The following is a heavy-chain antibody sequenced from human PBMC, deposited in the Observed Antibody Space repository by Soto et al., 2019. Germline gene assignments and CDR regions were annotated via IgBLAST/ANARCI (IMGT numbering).Heavy chain of an antibody. Sequence: PGGSLRLSCVATGFTFNSYGMHWVRQAPGKGLEWVAVISYDGSNKYYADSVKGRFTISRDNSKNTLYLQMNSLRAEDTAVYYSAKDCCSSAWYNYYYYYMDVWGKGTTVTVSS. V-gene: IGHV3-30*18. CDR3: AKDCCSSAWYNYYYYYMDV. J-gene: IGHJ6*03. CDR1: GFTFNSYG. CDR2: ISYDGSNK. D-gene: IGHD6-19*01.